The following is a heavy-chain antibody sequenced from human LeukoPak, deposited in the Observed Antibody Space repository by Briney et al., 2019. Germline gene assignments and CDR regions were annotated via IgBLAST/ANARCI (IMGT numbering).Heavy chain of an antibody. D-gene: IGHD2-15*01. CDR2: IIPILGIA. Sequence: SVKVSCKASGGTFSSYAISWVRQAPGQGLEWMGRIIPILGIANYAQKFQGRVTITADKSTSTAYMELSSLRSEDTAVYYYARDNLLVTLLLDYWGQGTLVTVSS. CDR1: GGTFSSYA. J-gene: IGHJ4*02. CDR3: ARDNLLVTLLLDY. V-gene: IGHV1-69*04.